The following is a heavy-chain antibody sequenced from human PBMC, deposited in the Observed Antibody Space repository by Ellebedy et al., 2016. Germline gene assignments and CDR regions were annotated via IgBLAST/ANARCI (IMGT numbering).Heavy chain of an antibody. CDR2: LWHHGNSA. D-gene: IGHD2-8*01. J-gene: IGHJ4*02. Sequence: GESLKISXSTSGFTFTHYGMHWVRQAPGKGLEWVAVLWHHGNSAYYADSVKGRFSLSRDISKNTLYLQMDSLRAEDTAVYYCARDDDTNNSYSRFDYWGLGTLVTVSS. CDR3: ARDDDTNNSYSRFDY. V-gene: IGHV3-33*01. CDR1: GFTFTHYG.